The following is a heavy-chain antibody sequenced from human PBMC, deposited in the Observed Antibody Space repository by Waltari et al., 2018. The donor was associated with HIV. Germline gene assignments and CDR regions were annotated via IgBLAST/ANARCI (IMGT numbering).Heavy chain of an antibody. D-gene: IGHD3-10*01. CDR1: GFTFSSYG. J-gene: IGHJ4*02. CDR2: IRYDGSNK. V-gene: IGHV3-30*02. CDR3: AKDDGSGRSIY. Sequence: QVQLVESGGGVVQPGGSLRLSCAASGFTFSSYGMHWVRQAPGKGLEWVAFIRYDGSNKYYADSVKGRFTISRDNSKNTLYLQMNSLRAEDTAVYYCAKDDGSGRSIYWGQGTLVTVSS.